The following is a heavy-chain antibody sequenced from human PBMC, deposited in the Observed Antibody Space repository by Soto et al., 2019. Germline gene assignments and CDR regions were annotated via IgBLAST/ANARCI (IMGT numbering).Heavy chain of an antibody. CDR2: IYYSGST. V-gene: IGHV4-31*03. Sequence: QVQLQESGPGLVKPSQTLSLTCTVSGGSISSGGYYWSWIRQHPGKGLEWIGYIYYSGSTYYNPSLKSRVTISVDTSKNQFSLKLSSVTAADTAVYYCARGSLVRGVKTWYNWFAPWGQGTLVTVSS. J-gene: IGHJ5*02. CDR3: ARGSLVRGVKTWYNWFAP. CDR1: GGSISSGGYY. D-gene: IGHD3-10*01.